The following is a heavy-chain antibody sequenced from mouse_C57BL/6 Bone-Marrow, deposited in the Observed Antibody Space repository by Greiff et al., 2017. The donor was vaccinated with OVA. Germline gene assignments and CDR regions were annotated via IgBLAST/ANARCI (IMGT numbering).Heavy chain of an antibody. CDR1: GYTFTSYW. CDR3: ARGKYGNYDYAMDY. V-gene: IGHV1-69*01. J-gene: IGHJ4*01. CDR2: IDPSDSYT. D-gene: IGHD2-1*01. Sequence: QVQLQQSGAELVMPGASVKLSCKASGYTFTSYWMHWVKQRPGQGLEWIGEIDPSDSYTNYNQKLKGKSTLTVAKSSSTAYMQLSSLTSEDSAVYYWARGKYGNYDYAMDYWGQGTSVTVSS.